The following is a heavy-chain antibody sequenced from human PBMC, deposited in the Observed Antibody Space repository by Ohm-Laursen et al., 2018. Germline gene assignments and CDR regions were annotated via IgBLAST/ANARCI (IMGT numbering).Heavy chain of an antibody. CDR2: INHIGRT. D-gene: IGHD5-18*01. CDR1: GGSFSGYD. Sequence: SDTLSLTCAVYGGSFSGYDWSWIRQPPGKGLEWIGEINHIGRTNYNPSLKSRVTISVDTSKNQVSLKLTSVTAADTAVYYCARERRGYSYGLDYWGQGTLVTVSS. V-gene: IGHV4-34*01. CDR3: ARERRGYSYGLDY. J-gene: IGHJ4*02.